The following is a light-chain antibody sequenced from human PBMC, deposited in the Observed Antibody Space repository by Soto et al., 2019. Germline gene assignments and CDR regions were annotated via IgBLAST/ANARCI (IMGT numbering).Light chain of an antibody. CDR3: QQRRNLLT. CDR2: DAS. J-gene: IGKJ4*01. CDR1: QSVSTY. V-gene: IGKV3-11*01. Sequence: EIVLTQSPATLSLSPVERATLSCRASQSVSTYLAWYQQKPGQAPRLLIYDASNRATGIPARFSGSGSGTDFTLTISSLEPEDFAVYYCQQRRNLLTFGGGTKVEIK.